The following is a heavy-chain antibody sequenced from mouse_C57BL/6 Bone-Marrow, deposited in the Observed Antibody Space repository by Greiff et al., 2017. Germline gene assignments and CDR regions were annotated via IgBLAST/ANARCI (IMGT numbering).Heavy chain of an antibody. Sequence: VQLQQSGPELVKPGASVKISCKASGYAFSSSCMNWVKQRPGKGLEWIGRIDPGDGDTNYNGKFTGKATLTADKSSSTAYMQLISLTYEDSAVYFCARGPDYWGQGTTLTVSS. J-gene: IGHJ2*01. CDR2: IDPGDGDT. V-gene: IGHV1-82*01. CDR1: GYAFSSSC. CDR3: ARGPDY.